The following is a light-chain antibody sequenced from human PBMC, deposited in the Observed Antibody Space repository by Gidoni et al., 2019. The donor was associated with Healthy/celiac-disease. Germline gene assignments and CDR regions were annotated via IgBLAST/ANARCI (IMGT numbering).Light chain of an antibody. Sequence: QSALTQPASVSGSPGQSITISCTRTSSDVGGYNYVSWYQQNPGKAPKLMIYEVSNRPSGVSNRFSGSKSGNTASLTISGLQAEDEADYYCSSYTSGSTLVFGGGTKLTVL. J-gene: IGLJ3*02. V-gene: IGLV2-14*01. CDR2: EVS. CDR3: SSYTSGSTLV. CDR1: SSDVGGYNY.